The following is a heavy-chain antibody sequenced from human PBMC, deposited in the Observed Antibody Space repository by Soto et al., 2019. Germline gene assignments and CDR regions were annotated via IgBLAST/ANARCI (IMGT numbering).Heavy chain of an antibody. CDR1: GFTFDDYA. CDR3: AKEGRLLWFGEGANGMDV. J-gene: IGHJ6*02. Sequence: GGSLRLSCAASGFTFDDYAMHWVRQAPGKGLEWVSGISWNSGSIGYADSVKGRFTISRDNAKNSLYLQMNSLRAEDTALYYCAKEGRLLWFGEGANGMDVWGQGT. D-gene: IGHD3-10*01. CDR2: ISWNSGSI. V-gene: IGHV3-9*01.